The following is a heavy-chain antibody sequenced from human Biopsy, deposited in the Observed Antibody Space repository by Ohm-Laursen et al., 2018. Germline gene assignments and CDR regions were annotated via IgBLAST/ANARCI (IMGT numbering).Heavy chain of an antibody. CDR1: GYTLTELS. V-gene: IGHV1-24*01. CDR3: AADINVWNVNY. D-gene: IGHD1-1*01. J-gene: IGHJ4*02. CDR2: FAPENGKT. Sequence: ASVKVSCKVSGYTLTELSMHWVRQAPGRGLEWMGGFAPENGKTIYAQRFQGRVTMTEDTSTDTAYMELSSLRSEDTAVYYCAADINVWNVNYWGQGTQVTVSS.